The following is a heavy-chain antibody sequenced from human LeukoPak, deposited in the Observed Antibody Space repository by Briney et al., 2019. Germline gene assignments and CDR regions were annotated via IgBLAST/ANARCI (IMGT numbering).Heavy chain of an antibody. J-gene: IGHJ5*02. V-gene: IGHV1-2*02. Sequence: GASVKVSCKASGYTFTGYYMHWVRQAPGQGLEWMGWINPNSGGTNYAQKFQGRVTMTRDTSISTAYMELSRLTSDDTAVYYCARGPKAGWNCVWFDPWGQGTLVTVSS. CDR3: ARGPKAGWNCVWFDP. CDR2: INPNSGGT. D-gene: IGHD1-7*01. CDR1: GYTFTGYY.